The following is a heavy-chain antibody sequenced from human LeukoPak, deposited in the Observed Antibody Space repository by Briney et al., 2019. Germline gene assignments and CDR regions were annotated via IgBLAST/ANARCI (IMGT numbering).Heavy chain of an antibody. CDR2: IKQDGSNK. J-gene: IGHJ3*02. CDR1: GFTFSSYW. V-gene: IGHV3-7*01. D-gene: IGHD1-26*01. Sequence: GGSLRLSCAASGFTFSSYWMSWVRQAPGKGLEWVANIKQDGSNKYYADSVKGRFTISRDNSKNTLYLQMNSLRAEDTAVYYCAKLVGATSLDAFDIWGQGTMVTVSS. CDR3: AKLVGATSLDAFDI.